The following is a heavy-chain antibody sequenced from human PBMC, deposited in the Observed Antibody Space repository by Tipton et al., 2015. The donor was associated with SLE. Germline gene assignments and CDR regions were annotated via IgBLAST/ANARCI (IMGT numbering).Heavy chain of an antibody. Sequence: SLRLSCAASGFTFSNYAMSWVRQAPGKGLEWVSVISGSGGSTYYADSVKGRFTISRDNSKNTLYPQINSLRADDTAVYYCAKGKVPDTHRCYFDYWGQGTLVTVSS. CDR3: AKGKVPDTHRCYFDY. J-gene: IGHJ4*02. V-gene: IGHV3-23*01. D-gene: IGHD2-15*01. CDR2: ISGSGGST. CDR1: GFTFSNYA.